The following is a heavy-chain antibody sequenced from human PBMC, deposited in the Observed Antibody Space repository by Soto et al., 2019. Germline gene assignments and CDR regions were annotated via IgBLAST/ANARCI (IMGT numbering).Heavy chain of an antibody. J-gene: IGHJ6*02. CDR3: ASEDNWNDYYYYGMDV. CDR1: GFTFSSYS. CDR2: ISSSSSYI. V-gene: IGHV3-21*01. Sequence: GGSLRLSCAASGFTFSSYSMNWVRQAPGKGLEWVSSISSSSSYIYYADSVKGRFTISRDNAKNSLYLQMNSLRAEDTAVYYCASEDNWNDYYYYGMDVWGQGTTVTVSS. D-gene: IGHD1-1*01.